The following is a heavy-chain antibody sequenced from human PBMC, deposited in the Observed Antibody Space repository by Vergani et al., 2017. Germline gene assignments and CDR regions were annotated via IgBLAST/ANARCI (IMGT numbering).Heavy chain of an antibody. D-gene: IGHD3-9*01. V-gene: IGHV1-46*01. Sequence: QVQLVQSGAEVKKPGASVKVSCKASGYTFTSYYMHWVRQAPGQGLEWMGIINPSGGSTSYAQKFQGRVTMTRDTSTSTVYMELSSLRSEDTAVYYCARDDDILTGYSDAFDIWGQGTMVTVSS. J-gene: IGHJ3*02. CDR1: GYTFTSYY. CDR2: INPSGGST. CDR3: ARDDDILTGYSDAFDI.